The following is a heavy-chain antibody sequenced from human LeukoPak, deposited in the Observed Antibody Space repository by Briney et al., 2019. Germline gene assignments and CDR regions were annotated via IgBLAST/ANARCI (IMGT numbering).Heavy chain of an antibody. CDR1: GFTFSSYA. CDR3: AKDFSQAGTGNY. V-gene: IGHV3-23*01. CDR2: ISGSGGST. Sequence: PGGSLRLSCAASGFTFSSYAMSWDRQAPGKGLEWVSAISGSGGSTYYADSVKGRFTISRDNSKNTLYLQMNSLRAEDTAVYYCAKDFSQAGTGNYWGQGTLVTVSS. J-gene: IGHJ4*02. D-gene: IGHD1-1*01.